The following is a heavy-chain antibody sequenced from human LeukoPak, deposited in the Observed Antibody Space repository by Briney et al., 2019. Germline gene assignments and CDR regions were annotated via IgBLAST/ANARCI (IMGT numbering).Heavy chain of an antibody. D-gene: IGHD2-2*01. J-gene: IGHJ5*02. Sequence: SQTLSLTRAISGDSVSSNSVTWNWIRQSPSRGLEWLGRTYYRSTWYNDFAVSVRGRITVNPDTSKNQFSLHLNSVTPEDTAVYYCARRLTQYDCFDPWGQGILVTVSS. V-gene: IGHV6-1*01. CDR2: TYYRSTWYN. CDR1: GDSVSSNSVT. CDR3: ARRLTQYDCFDP.